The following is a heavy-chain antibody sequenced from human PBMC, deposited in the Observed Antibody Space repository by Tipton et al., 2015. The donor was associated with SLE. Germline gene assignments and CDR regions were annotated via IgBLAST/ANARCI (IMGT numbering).Heavy chain of an antibody. V-gene: IGHV4-61*01. D-gene: IGHD3-10*01. CDR2: IYSSGST. J-gene: IGHJ2*01. Sequence: TLSLTCTVSAGSITSTSYYWSWIRQPPGRGLEWIGYIYSSGSTAYNPSLKSRVTISVDTSKNQFSLKLSSVTAADTAVYYCARTPGGVQGQIGWYFDLWGRGTLVTVSS. CDR1: AGSITSTSYY. CDR3: ARTPGGVQGQIGWYFDL.